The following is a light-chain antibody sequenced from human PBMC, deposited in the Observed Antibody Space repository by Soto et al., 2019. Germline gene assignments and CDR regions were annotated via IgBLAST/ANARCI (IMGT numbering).Light chain of an antibody. V-gene: IGKV3-11*01. CDR2: DAS. Sequence: EIVLTQSPATLSLSPGERATLSCRASQSVSSYLAWYQQNPGQAPRLLIYDASNRATGVPARFSGSGSGTDFTLTINSLEPEDFAVYFCQQRSNWPYTFGQWTKLEIK. CDR1: QSVSSY. CDR3: QQRSNWPYT. J-gene: IGKJ2*01.